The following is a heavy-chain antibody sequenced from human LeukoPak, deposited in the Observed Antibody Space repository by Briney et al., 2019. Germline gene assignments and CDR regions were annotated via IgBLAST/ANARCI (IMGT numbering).Heavy chain of an antibody. Sequence: PGGSLRLSCVASGFTFSSYGMHWVRQAPGKGLEGVAFIRYDGSNKYNADSVKGRFTISRDNSKNTLYLQMNSLRAEDTAVYYCAKDIGAVAGTHYFDYWGQGTLVTVSS. V-gene: IGHV3-30*02. CDR3: AKDIGAVAGTHYFDY. D-gene: IGHD6-19*01. J-gene: IGHJ4*02. CDR1: GFTFSSYG. CDR2: IRYDGSNK.